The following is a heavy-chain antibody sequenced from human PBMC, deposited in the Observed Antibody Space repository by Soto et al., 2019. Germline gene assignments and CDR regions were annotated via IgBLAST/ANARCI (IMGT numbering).Heavy chain of an antibody. V-gene: IGHV4-34*01. CDR1: GGSFSGYY. J-gene: IGHJ4*02. CDR2: INHSGST. D-gene: IGHD5-18*01. CDR3: AIVRRGYSYGYSFDY. Sequence: PSEALSLTCAVYGGSFSGYYWSWIRQPPGKGLEWIGEINHSGSTNYNPSLKSRVTISVDTSKNQFSLKLSSVTAADTAVYYCAIVRRGYSYGYSFDYWGQGTLVTVSS.